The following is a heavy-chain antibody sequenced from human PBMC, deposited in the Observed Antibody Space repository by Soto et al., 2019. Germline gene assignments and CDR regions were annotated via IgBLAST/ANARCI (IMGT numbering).Heavy chain of an antibody. Sequence: SVKVSCKASGGTFSSYTSSWVRQAPGQGLEWMGRIIPILGIANYAQKFQGRVTIAADKSTSTAYMELSSLRSEDTAVYYCARGPVLRYFDCLDYWGQGTLVTVSS. CDR2: IIPILGIA. CDR3: ARGPVLRYFDCLDY. J-gene: IGHJ4*02. D-gene: IGHD3-9*01. CDR1: GGTFSSYT. V-gene: IGHV1-69*02.